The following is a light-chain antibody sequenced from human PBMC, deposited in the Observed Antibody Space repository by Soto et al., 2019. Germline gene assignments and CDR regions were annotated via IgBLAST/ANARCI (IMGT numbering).Light chain of an antibody. V-gene: IGLV2-14*01. CDR1: SSDVGGYKY. CDR3: SSYTSSSTSVV. CDR2: EVS. Sequence: QSALTQPASVSGSPEQSITISCTGTSSDVGGYKYVSWYQQLPGRAPKLIISEVSNRPSGVSDRFTGSKSGNTASLTISGLQTDDEGDYYCSSYTSSSTSVVFGGGTKLTVL. J-gene: IGLJ2*01.